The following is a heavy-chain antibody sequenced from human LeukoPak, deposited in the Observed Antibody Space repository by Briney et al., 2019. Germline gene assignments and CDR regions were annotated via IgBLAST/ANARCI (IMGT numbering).Heavy chain of an antibody. Sequence: NTSETLSLTCTVSGGSISSYYWSWIRQPPGKGLEWIGYIYYRGSTNYNPSLESRVTISVDTSKNRFSLKLSSVTAADTAVYYCARDRYSGYDGFGAFDIWGQGTMVTVSS. V-gene: IGHV4-59*01. CDR3: ARDRYSGYDGFGAFDI. D-gene: IGHD5-12*01. CDR2: IYYRGST. J-gene: IGHJ3*02. CDR1: GGSISSYY.